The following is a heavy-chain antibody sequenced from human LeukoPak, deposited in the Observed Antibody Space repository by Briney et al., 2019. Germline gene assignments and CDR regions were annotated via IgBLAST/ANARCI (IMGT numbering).Heavy chain of an antibody. J-gene: IGHJ3*02. CDR2: IFPGDSDT. V-gene: IGHV5-51*01. CDR3: ARRWEGTFDI. CDR1: GYSFTRYW. D-gene: IGHD1-26*01. Sequence: GESLKISCKGSGYSFTRYWIGWVRQMPGKGLESMGIIFPGDSDTGYSPPFQGQVTISADKSITTAYLQWSSLKASDTAMYYCARRWEGTFDIWGQGTMVTVSS.